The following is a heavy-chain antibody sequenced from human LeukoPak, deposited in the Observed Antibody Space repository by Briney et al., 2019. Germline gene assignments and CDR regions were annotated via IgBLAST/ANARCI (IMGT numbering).Heavy chain of an antibody. V-gene: IGHV3-30*02. D-gene: IGHD2-2*01. CDR1: GFTFSSYG. J-gene: IGHJ4*02. CDR3: ASEDIVVVPAATPSFDY. Sequence: GGSLRLSCAASGFTFSSYGMHWVRQAPGKGLEWVAFIRYDGSNKYYADSVKGRFTISRDNSKNTLYLQMNSLRAEDTAVYYCASEDIVVVPAATPSFDYWGQGTLVTVSS. CDR2: IRYDGSNK.